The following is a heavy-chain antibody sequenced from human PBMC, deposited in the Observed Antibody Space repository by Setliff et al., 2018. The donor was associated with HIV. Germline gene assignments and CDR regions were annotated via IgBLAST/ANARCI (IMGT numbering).Heavy chain of an antibody. CDR1: GGSVSTGNYY. J-gene: IGHJ6*04. CDR3: TRRGADSYYPRPLDV. V-gene: IGHV4-61*01. D-gene: IGHD3-10*01. Sequence: SETLSLTCTVSGGSVSTGNYYWNWILLPPGKGLEWIGYIFYSGSTNYDPSLKSRVTISVDTSKNQFSLRLNSVTAADTAIYYCTRRGADSYYPRPLDVWGKGTTVTVSS. CDR2: IFYSGST.